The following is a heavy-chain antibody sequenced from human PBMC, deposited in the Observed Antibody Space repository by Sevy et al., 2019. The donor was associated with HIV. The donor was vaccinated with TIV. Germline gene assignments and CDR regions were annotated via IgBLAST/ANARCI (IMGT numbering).Heavy chain of an antibody. Sequence: GGSLRLSCAASGFTFSSYGMHWVRQAPGKGLEWVAVISYDGSNKYYADSVKGRFTISRDNSKNTLYLQMNGLRAEETAVYYCAKDLGQVLRFLEWLGGMDVWGQGTTVTVSS. CDR2: ISYDGSNK. CDR1: GFTFSSYG. J-gene: IGHJ6*02. CDR3: AKDLGQVLRFLEWLGGMDV. V-gene: IGHV3-30*18. D-gene: IGHD3-3*01.